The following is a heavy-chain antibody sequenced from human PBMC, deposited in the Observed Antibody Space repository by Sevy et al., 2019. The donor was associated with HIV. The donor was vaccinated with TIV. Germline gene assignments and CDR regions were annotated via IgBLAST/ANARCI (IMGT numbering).Heavy chain of an antibody. D-gene: IGHD3-22*01. Sequence: GESLKISCKGSGYSFTSYWIGWVRQMPGKGLEWMVIIYPGDSDTRYSPSFQGQVTISADKSISTAYLQWSSLKASDTALSYCARSGYYYDSSGYYPSYFDYWGQGTLVTVSS. CDR3: ARSGYYYDSSGYYPSYFDY. V-gene: IGHV5-51*01. CDR1: GYSFTSYW. CDR2: IYPGDSDT. J-gene: IGHJ4*02.